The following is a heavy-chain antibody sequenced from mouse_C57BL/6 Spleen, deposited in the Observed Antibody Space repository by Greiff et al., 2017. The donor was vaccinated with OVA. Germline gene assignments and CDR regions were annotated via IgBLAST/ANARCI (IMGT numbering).Heavy chain of an antibody. CDR3: ARYDCYYEGFAY. D-gene: IGHD2-3*01. CDR2: IHPNSGST. Sequence: QVQLQQPGAELVKPGASVKLSCKASGYTFTSYWMHWVKQRPGQGLEWIGMIHPNSGSTNYNEKFKSKATLTVDKSSSTAYMQLSSLTSEDSAVYYCARYDCYYEGFAYWGQGTLVTVSA. CDR1: GYTFTSYW. J-gene: IGHJ3*01. V-gene: IGHV1-64*01.